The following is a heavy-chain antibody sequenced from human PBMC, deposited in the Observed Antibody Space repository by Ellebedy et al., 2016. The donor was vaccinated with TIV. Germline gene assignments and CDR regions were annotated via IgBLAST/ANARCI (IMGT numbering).Heavy chain of an antibody. V-gene: IGHV6-1*01. CDR1: GDSVSSNTVG. Sequence: SETLSLXXALSGDSVSSNTVGWHWPRQSPSRGLEWLGRTNYRSKWNNDYAVSVRSRTTINPDTSTNQFSLQLNSVTPEDTAVYYCARGRYYSFDIWGQGTMVTVSS. CDR3: ARGRYYSFDI. J-gene: IGHJ3*02. CDR2: TNYRSKWNN. D-gene: IGHD3-22*01.